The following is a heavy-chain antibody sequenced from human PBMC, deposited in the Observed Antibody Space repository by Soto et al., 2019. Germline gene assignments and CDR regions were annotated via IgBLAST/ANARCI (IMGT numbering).Heavy chain of an antibody. J-gene: IGHJ4*02. D-gene: IGHD2-21*01. V-gene: IGHV4-61*05. CDR2: IYYSGST. CDR1: GGSISSSSHY. CDR3: ATYSRHFDY. Sequence: SETLSLTCTVSGGSISSSSHYWGWIRQPPGKGLEWIGYIYYSGSTNYNPSLKSRVTISVDTSKNQFSLKLSSVTAADTAVYYCATYSRHFDYWGQGTLVTVSS.